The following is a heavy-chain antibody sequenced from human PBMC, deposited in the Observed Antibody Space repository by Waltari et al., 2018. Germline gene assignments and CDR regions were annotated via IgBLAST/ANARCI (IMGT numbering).Heavy chain of an antibody. Sequence: QVQLQESGPGPVKPSETLSLTCDVSRGSIRSHYWSWRRRPPGKGLEWIGYIYYTGATNYNPSLMSRVTISVDTAKNQFSLKLTSVTAADTAVYYCARDRVVPADEPDYYGLDVWGQGTTVTVSS. CDR2: IYYTGAT. CDR1: RGSIRSHY. CDR3: ARDRVVPADEPDYYGLDV. V-gene: IGHV4-59*11. D-gene: IGHD2-2*01. J-gene: IGHJ6*02.